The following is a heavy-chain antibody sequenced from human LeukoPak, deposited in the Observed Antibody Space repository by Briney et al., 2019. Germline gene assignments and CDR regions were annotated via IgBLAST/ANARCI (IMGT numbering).Heavy chain of an antibody. V-gene: IGHV4-30-2*01. CDR1: GGSISSGGHS. CDR2: IYHSGST. D-gene: IGHD4-23*01. Sequence: SETLSLTCAVSGGSISSGGHSWSWIRQPPGKGLEWIGYIYHSGSTYYNPSLKSRVTISVDRSKNQFSLKLSSVTAADTAVYYCARGDGGNSHYFDYWGQGTLVTVSS. J-gene: IGHJ4*02. CDR3: ARGDGGNSHYFDY.